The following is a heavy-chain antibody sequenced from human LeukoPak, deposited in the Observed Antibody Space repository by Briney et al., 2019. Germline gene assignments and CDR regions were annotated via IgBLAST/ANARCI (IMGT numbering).Heavy chain of an antibody. D-gene: IGHD4-17*01. J-gene: IGHJ6*02. CDR3: ARVAVTTEAMDV. CDR2: MNPDSGNT. CDR1: GYTFTSYD. V-gene: IGHV1-8*01. Sequence: RASVKVSCKASGYTFTSYDINWVRQATGQGLEWMAWMNPDSGNTGYAQKFQGRVTMTRNTSINTAYMELSSLRSEDTAVYYCARVAVTTEAMDVWGQGTTVTVSS.